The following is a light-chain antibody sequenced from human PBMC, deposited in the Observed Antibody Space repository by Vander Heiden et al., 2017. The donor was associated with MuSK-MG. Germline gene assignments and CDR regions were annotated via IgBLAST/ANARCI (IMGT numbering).Light chain of an antibody. CDR3: CSYAGSSTFVV. CDR2: EVS. CDR1: SSDVGSYNL. Sequence: QSARTQPASVSGSPGPAITISCTGTSSDVGSYNLVSWYQQHPGKAPKLMIYEVSKRPSGVSNRFSGSKSGNTASLTISGLQAEDEADYYCCSYAGSSTFVVFGGGTKLTVL. J-gene: IGLJ2*01. V-gene: IGLV2-23*02.